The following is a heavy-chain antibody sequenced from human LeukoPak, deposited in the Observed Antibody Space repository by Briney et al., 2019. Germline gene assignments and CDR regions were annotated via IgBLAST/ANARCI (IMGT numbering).Heavy chain of an antibody. Sequence: SETLSLTCTVSGYAISSGYYWGWIRQTPGKGLEWIARIYHDGSTHYNPSLKSRATMSVDTSKNDFSLRLSSVTAADMAIYYCVRDSSGTLAFDIWGQGTMVTVSS. CDR2: IYHDGST. D-gene: IGHD6-25*01. CDR3: VRDSSGTLAFDI. J-gene: IGHJ3*02. CDR1: GYAISSGYY. V-gene: IGHV4-38-2*02.